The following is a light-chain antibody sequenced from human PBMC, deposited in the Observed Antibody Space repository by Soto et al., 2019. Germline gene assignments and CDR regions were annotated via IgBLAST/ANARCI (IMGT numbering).Light chain of an antibody. V-gene: IGKV1-12*01. CDR2: AAS. J-gene: IGKJ3*01. Sequence: DIQMTQSPSSVSASVGERVTITCRASQGVSSWVAWYQLKPGKAPNLLIYAASSLQSGVPSRFSASGSGTDFTLTISSLQPEDFATYYCHQADSFPFTFVPGTTVDIK. CDR1: QGVSSW. CDR3: HQADSFPFT.